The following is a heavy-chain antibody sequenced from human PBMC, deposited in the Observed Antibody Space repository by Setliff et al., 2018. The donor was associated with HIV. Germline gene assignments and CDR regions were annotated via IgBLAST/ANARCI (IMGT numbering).Heavy chain of an antibody. V-gene: IGHV3-23*01. CDR3: AKAPGWLFLSHY. J-gene: IGHJ4*02. D-gene: IGHD3-22*01. CDR1: GGSISSSTYY. Sequence: PVQPLSLTCTVSGGSISSSTYYWGWIRQAPGKGLEWVSAISGSGGSTYYADSVKGRFTISRDNSKNTLYLQMNSLRAEDTAIYYCAKAPGWLFLSHYWGQGTLVTVSS. CDR2: ISGSGGST.